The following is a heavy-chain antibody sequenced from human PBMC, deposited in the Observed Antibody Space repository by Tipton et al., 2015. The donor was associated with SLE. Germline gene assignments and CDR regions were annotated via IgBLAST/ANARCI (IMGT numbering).Heavy chain of an antibody. J-gene: IGHJ4*02. Sequence: TLSLTCTVSGGSISSHYWSWIRQPPGKGLEWIGYIYYSGSTNYNPSLKSRVTISVDTSKNQFSLKLSSVTAADTAVYYCARDFGAVAGFDYWGQGTLVTVSS. D-gene: IGHD6-19*01. CDR3: ARDFGAVAGFDY. V-gene: IGHV4-59*11. CDR1: GGSISSHY. CDR2: IYYSGST.